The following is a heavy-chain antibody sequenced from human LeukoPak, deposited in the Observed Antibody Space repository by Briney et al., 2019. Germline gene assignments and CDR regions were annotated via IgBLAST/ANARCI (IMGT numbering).Heavy chain of an antibody. Sequence: SDPVSLPCTLCGGFISFGGYYWPWIRQHPAKGLEWIGYIYYSGISYYNPSLKSRVTISVDTSKNRFSLKLSSVTAADTAVYYCARDRGRDGYNPSPGTFHYWGQGTLVTVSS. V-gene: IGHV4-31*03. CDR3: ARDRGRDGYNPSPGTFHY. CDR1: GGFISFGGYY. J-gene: IGHJ4*02. CDR2: IYYSGIS. D-gene: IGHD5-24*01.